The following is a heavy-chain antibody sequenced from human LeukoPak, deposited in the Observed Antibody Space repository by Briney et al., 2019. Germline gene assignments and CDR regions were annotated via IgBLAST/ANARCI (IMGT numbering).Heavy chain of an antibody. CDR1: GGSISSYY. CDR3: ARGGYSGKDYNN. D-gene: IGHD5-12*01. Sequence: SETLSLTCTVSGGSISSYYWSWIRPPAGKGLEWIGRIYHSGSTKYNPSLKSRVTISVDTSKNQFSLNLSSVTAADTAVYYCARGGYSGKDYNNWGQGTLVTVSS. V-gene: IGHV4-4*07. J-gene: IGHJ4*02. CDR2: IYHSGST.